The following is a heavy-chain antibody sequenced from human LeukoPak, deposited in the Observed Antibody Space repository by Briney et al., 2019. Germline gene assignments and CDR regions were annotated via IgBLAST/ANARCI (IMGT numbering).Heavy chain of an antibody. CDR2: IIPIFGTA. Sequence: SVKVSCKASGGTFSSYAISWVRQAPGQGLEWMGGIIPIFGTANYAQKFQGRVTITADESTSTAYMELSSLRSEDTAVYYCARNTETAIPLPYYFDYWGQGTLVTVSS. CDR3: ARNTETAIPLPYYFDY. CDR1: GGTFSSYA. V-gene: IGHV1-69*13. D-gene: IGHD2-21*02. J-gene: IGHJ4*02.